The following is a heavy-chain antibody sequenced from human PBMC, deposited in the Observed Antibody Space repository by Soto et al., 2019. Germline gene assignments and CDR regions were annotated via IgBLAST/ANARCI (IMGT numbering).Heavy chain of an antibody. V-gene: IGHV3-30-3*01. Sequence: QVQLVESGGGVVQPGRSLRLSCAASGFSFSSYAMHWVRQAPGKGLEWVAVISYDGTNKYYADSVKGRFTISRDNSKNTLYLQMNSLRPEDMAVYYCASPSGGYYGSGTYWGEGTPVTVSP. D-gene: IGHD3-10*01. CDR3: ASPSGGYYGSGTY. J-gene: IGHJ4*02. CDR2: ISYDGTNK. CDR1: GFSFSSYA.